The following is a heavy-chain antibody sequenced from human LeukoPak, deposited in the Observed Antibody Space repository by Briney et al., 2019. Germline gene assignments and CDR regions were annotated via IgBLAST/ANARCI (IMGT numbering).Heavy chain of an antibody. CDR3: ARTISIRSDTWGDIKYFDY. CDR2: IYYSGDT. V-gene: IGHV4-39*01. CDR1: GGSISSSSYH. Sequence: SETLSLTCSVSGGSISSSSYHWDWIRQSPGKGLEWIGDIYYSGDTHYKPSLKSRLTISVDTSKNQFSLRLSSVTAADTAMYYCARTISIRSDTWGDIKYFDYWGQATLVTVSS. D-gene: IGHD3-10*01. J-gene: IGHJ4*02.